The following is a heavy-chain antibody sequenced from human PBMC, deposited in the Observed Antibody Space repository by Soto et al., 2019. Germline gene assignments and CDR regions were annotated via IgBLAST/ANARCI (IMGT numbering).Heavy chain of an antibody. J-gene: IGHJ4*02. CDR2: ISWNSGNL. CDR1: GFTFDDYA. CDR3: AKGASTTVFAFNDY. V-gene: IGHV3-9*01. D-gene: IGHD4-17*01. Sequence: EVQLVESGGGLVRPGRSLRLSCAASGFTFDDYAMHWVRQGLGKGLEWVSSISWNSGNLGYADSVKGRFTISSDNAKNSLYPQMNSLRGEDTALYYCAKGASTTVFAFNDYWGQGTLVTVSS.